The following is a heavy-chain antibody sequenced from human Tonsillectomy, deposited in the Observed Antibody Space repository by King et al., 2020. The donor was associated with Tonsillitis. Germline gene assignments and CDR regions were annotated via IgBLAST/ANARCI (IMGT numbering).Heavy chain of an antibody. D-gene: IGHD3-16*01. Sequence: VQLQESGPGLVKPSETLSLTCTVSGDSISSSYWSCIRQPPGKGLEWIGYIYYSGSTNYNPSLESRVTISEDTSKNQLSLKLSSVTAADTAVYYCARHLGAAGTDWFDPWGQGTLVTVSS. CDR1: GDSISSSY. CDR2: IYYSGST. CDR3: ARHLGAAGTDWFDP. V-gene: IGHV4-59*08. J-gene: IGHJ5*02.